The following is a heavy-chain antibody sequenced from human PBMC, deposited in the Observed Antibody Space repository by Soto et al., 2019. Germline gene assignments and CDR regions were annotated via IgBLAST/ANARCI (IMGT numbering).Heavy chain of an antibody. CDR2: IYYSGST. V-gene: IGHV4-31*03. CDR1: GGSISSGAYY. D-gene: IGHD5-12*01. J-gene: IGHJ4*02. CDR3: ARESRDGFNSPFDS. Sequence: QVQLQESGPGLVKPSQTLSLTCTVSGGSISSGAYYWSWIRQHPGKGLEWSGYIYYSGSTSYNPSLQSRVPIAVDTFKNQFPPELSSRTAADTAVYYRARESRDGFNSPFDSWGQGTLVTVSS.